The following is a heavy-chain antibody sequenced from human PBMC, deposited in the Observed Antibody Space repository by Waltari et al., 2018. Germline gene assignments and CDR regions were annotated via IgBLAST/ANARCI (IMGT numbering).Heavy chain of an antibody. J-gene: IGHJ4*02. V-gene: IGHV4-34*01. CDR1: GGSFSGYY. Sequence: QVQLQQWGAGLLKPSETLSLTCAVYGGSFSGYYWSWIRQPPGKGLEWIGEINHSGSTNYNPSLKSRVTISVDTSKNQFSLKLSSVTAADTAVYYCARRKARGWYAFGYWGQGTLVTVSS. CDR3: ARRKARGWYAFGY. D-gene: IGHD6-19*01. CDR2: INHSGST.